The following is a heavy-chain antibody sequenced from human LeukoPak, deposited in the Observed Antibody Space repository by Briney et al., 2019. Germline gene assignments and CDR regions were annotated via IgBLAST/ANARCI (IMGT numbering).Heavy chain of an antibody. V-gene: IGHV4-34*01. CDR1: GGSFSGYY. CDR3: ARLKCGSTSCLFLS. CDR2: INHSGST. J-gene: IGHJ4*02. Sequence: SETLSLTCAVYGGSFSGYYWSWIRQPPGKGLEWIGEINHSGSTNYNPSLKSRVTISVDTSKNQLSLNLSSVTAADTAVYYCARLKCGSTSCLFLSWGQGTLVTVSS. D-gene: IGHD2-2*01.